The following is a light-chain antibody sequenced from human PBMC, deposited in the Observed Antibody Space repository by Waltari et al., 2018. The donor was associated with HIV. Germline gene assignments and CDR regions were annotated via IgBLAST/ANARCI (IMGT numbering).Light chain of an antibody. V-gene: IGLV2-14*03. CDR3: SSYTSSSTLVV. CDR2: DVS. Sequence: QSALTQPASVSGSPGQSITISCTGTSRDVGGYNYVSCYQQHPDKAPTLMIYDVSNRPSWVSNRFSATKSRNTASLTISGLQAEDEADYYCSSYTSSSTLVVFGGGTKLTVL. CDR1: SRDVGGYNY. J-gene: IGLJ2*01.